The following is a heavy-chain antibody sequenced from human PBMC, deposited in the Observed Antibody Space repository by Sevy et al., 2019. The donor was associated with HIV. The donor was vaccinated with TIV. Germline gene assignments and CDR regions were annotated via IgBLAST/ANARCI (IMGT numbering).Heavy chain of an antibody. CDR2: LKSDVYAGTV. J-gene: IGHJ4*02. Sequence: GGSLRLSCTASGFSFGDYCMSWVRQAPGKGLEWVAFLKSDVYAGTVDHAASVGGRFVISRDDSKAIAYLQMNDLKTEDTCVYYCSRWKAAQSIFDYWGQGALVTVSS. CDR1: GFSFGDYC. D-gene: IGHD6-13*01. V-gene: IGHV3-49*04. CDR3: SRWKAAQSIFDY.